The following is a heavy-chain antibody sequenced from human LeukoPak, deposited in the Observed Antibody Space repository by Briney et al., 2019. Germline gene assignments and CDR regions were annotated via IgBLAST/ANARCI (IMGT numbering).Heavy chain of an antibody. J-gene: IGHJ5*02. V-gene: IGHV1-8*02. CDR3: ARVTSGAGYNWFDA. Sequence: ASVKVSCKASVYTFTSRDMNWVRQATGQGLEWMGYMNPKSGYTAYGQRFHGRVTMTRNTSTNTAYMELSSLRSEDTAVYYCARVTSGAGYNWFDAWGPGTLVTVSS. D-gene: IGHD1-26*01. CDR1: VYTFTSRD. CDR2: MNPKSGYT.